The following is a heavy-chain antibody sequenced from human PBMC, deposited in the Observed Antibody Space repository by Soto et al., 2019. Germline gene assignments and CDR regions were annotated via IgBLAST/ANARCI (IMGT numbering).Heavy chain of an antibody. D-gene: IGHD3-10*01. CDR3: SRVLRRLRESNS. CDR2: ISAYNGNT. Sequence: KGFGYGKSIYLGGCLSLAHGQGLEWMGWISAYNGNTNYAQKLQGRVTMTTDTSTSTAYMELRSLRSDDTAVYYCSRVLRRLRESNS. CDR1: GYGKSIYL. J-gene: IGHJ5*01. V-gene: IGHV1-18*01.